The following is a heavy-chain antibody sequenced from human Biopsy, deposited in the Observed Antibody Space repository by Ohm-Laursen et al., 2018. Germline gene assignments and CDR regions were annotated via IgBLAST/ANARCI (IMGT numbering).Heavy chain of an antibody. CDR2: ISETSSHI. Sequence: SLRLSCTASGFTFSKYEMNWVRQAPGKGLEWISYISETSSHIYDADSVKGQFTVARDNAKNSLYLQLNSLRAEDTAVYYCARDSRRTAREGGMDVWGQGTTVTVSS. CDR1: GFTFSKYE. J-gene: IGHJ6*02. D-gene: IGHD6-6*01. CDR3: ARDSRRTAREGGMDV. V-gene: IGHV3-21*01.